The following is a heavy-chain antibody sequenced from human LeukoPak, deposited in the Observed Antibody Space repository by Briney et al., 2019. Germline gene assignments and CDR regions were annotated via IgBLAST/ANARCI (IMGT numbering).Heavy chain of an antibody. Sequence: APVKLSCKASGCTFTDYFIHWVRPSTGQGREWMGWTTPNSGATKYPQKFRGRVSMTSETSINTAYMALSRLRSDDTALYYCARVVLFYYDSRGDFEYWGQTTRGPVSS. CDR2: TTPNSGAT. J-gene: IGHJ4*02. CDR3: ARVVLFYYDSRGDFEY. D-gene: IGHD3-22*01. V-gene: IGHV1-2*02. CDR1: GCTFTDYF.